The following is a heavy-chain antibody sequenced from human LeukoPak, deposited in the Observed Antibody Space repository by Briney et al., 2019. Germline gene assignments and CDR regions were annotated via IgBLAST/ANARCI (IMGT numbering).Heavy chain of an antibody. CDR3: ARDGAIFGVVIA. J-gene: IGHJ5*02. CDR2: IKQDGSEK. V-gene: IGHV3-7*01. Sequence: GGSLRLSCAASGFTFSNAWMSWVRQAPGKGLEWVANIKQDGSEKYYVDSVKGRFTISRDNAKNSLYLQMNSLRAEDTAVYYCARDGAIFGVVIAWGQGTLVTVSS. D-gene: IGHD3-3*01. CDR1: GFTFSNAW.